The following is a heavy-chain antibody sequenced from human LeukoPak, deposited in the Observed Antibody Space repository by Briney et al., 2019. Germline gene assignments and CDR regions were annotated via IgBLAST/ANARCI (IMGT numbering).Heavy chain of an antibody. Sequence: GGSLRLSCAASGFKFGNYPMNWIRRAPGQGLEWVANKNEDGSETYYVDSVMGRFTISRDNVRNSLYLQMDSLRVEDTATYYCARDFSGEFDYWGQGTLVTVST. CDR3: ARDFSGEFDY. CDR2: KNEDGSET. V-gene: IGHV3-7*01. D-gene: IGHD7-27*01. CDR1: GFKFGNYP. J-gene: IGHJ4*02.